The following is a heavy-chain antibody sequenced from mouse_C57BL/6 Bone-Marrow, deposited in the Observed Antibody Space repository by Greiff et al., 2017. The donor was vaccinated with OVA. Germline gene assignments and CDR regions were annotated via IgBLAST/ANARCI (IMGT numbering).Heavy chain of an antibody. CDR2: INPGSGGT. V-gene: IGHV1-54*01. D-gene: IGHD2-4*01. CDR1: GYAFTNYL. J-gene: IGHJ2*01. CDR3: AVIYYDYLDY. Sequence: VKLMESGAELVRPGTSVKVSCKASGYAFTNYLIEWVKQRPGQGLEWIGVINPGSGGTNYNEKFKGKATLTADKSSSTAYMQLSSLTSEDSAVYFCAVIYYDYLDYWGQGTTLTVSS.